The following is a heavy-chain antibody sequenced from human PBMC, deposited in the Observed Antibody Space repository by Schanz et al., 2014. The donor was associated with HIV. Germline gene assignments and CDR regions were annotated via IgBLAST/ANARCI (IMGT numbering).Heavy chain of an antibody. CDR1: GYTFTTYG. CDR2: ISPNNGNR. V-gene: IGHV1-18*01. Sequence: QVQLVQSGAEVKKPGASVKVSCKASGYTFTTYGITWVRQAPGQGLEWMGWISPNNGNRNYAQKLQGRVTMTTDTSTTTAYMELRSLRSDETAIYYCARVVGLGGFDYWGQGTLVTVSP. J-gene: IGHJ4*02. D-gene: IGHD2-21*01. CDR3: ARVVGLGGFDY.